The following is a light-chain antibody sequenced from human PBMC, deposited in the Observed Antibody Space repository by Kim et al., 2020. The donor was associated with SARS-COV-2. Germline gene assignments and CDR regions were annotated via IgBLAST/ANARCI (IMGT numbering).Light chain of an antibody. CDR3: MQGTHWPYT. Sequence: DVLMTQSPLSLPVTLGQPASISCRSSQSPLYSDGNTYLSWFQQRPGQSPRRLIYKVSNRDSGVPDRFSGSGSGTDFTLKISRVEAEDVGVYYCMQGTHWPYTFGQGTKLEI. CDR1: QSPLYSDGNTY. J-gene: IGKJ2*01. CDR2: KVS. V-gene: IGKV2-30*01.